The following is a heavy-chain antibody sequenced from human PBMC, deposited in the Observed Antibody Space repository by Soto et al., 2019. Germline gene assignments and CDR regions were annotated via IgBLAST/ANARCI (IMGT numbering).Heavy chain of an antibody. Sequence: SVKFACTASCYSFNIYDISWLRQAPGQGPEWMGRISPKNGNTNYAQNFQDRVTMTADTSSSTAYMELRGLRSDDTAKYYCATSYDSGFAPWGQGTLVTVSS. CDR2: ISPKNGNT. D-gene: IGHD3-3*01. CDR3: ATSYDSGFAP. V-gene: IGHV1-18*04. J-gene: IGHJ5*02. CDR1: CYSFNIYD.